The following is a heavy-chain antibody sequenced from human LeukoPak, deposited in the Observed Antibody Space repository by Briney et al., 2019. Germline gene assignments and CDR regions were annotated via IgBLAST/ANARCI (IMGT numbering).Heavy chain of an antibody. D-gene: IGHD1-26*01. V-gene: IGHV3-53*01. CDR3: ARGGSYLSAFDI. Sequence: GGSLRLSCAASGFTVSSNYMSWVRQAPGKGLEWVPIIYSGGSTFYADSVKGRFTISRDNSKNPLYLQMNSLRAEDTAVYYCARGGSYLSAFDIWGQGTMVTVSS. J-gene: IGHJ3*02. CDR2: IYSGGST. CDR1: GFTVSSNY.